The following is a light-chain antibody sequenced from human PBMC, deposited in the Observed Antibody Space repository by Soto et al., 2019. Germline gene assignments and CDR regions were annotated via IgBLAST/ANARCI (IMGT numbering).Light chain of an antibody. J-gene: IGKJ5*01. CDR1: ESVKSN. CDR2: GAS. Sequence: EIGMTQSPATLSVSPGERATLSCRASESVKSNLAWYQQKRGQAPRLLISGASTRANGVPARFSGSGSGTEFTLTISSLQSEDFAVYYCQQYHKWPPVTFGQGTRLEIK. V-gene: IGKV3-15*01. CDR3: QQYHKWPPVT.